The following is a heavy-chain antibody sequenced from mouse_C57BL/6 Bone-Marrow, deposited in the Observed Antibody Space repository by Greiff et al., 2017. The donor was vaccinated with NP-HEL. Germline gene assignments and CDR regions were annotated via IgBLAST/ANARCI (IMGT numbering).Heavy chain of an antibody. V-gene: IGHV1-82*01. CDR2: IYPGDGDT. D-gene: IGHD3-3*01. CDR3: ARGGQDY. J-gene: IGHJ2*01. Sequence: QVQLKQSGPELVKPGASVKISCKASGYAFSSSWMNWVKQRPGKGLEWIGRIYPGDGDTNYNGKFKGKATLTADKASSTAYMQLSSLTSEDSAVYFCARGGQDYWGQGTTLTVSS. CDR1: GYAFSSSW.